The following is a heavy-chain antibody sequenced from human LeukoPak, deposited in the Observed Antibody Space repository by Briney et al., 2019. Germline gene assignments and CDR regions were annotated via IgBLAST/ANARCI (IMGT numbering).Heavy chain of an antibody. V-gene: IGHV4-34*01. CDR2: INHSGST. D-gene: IGHD1-26*01. Sequence: PSETLSLTCAVYGRSFSGYYWSWIRQPPGKGLEWIGEINHSGSTNYNPSLKSRVTISIGTSKNQFSLKLSSVTAADTAVYYCATSYGPLDYWGQGTLVTVSS. J-gene: IGHJ4*02. CDR1: GRSFSGYY. CDR3: ATSYGPLDY.